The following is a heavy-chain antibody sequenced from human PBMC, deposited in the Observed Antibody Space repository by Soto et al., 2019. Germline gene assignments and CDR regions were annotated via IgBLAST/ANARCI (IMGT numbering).Heavy chain of an antibody. CDR1: GFTFSTYW. J-gene: IGHJ6*02. CDR2: INHSGST. CDR3: ARGHRIRLLEWLGLGAGYHFGMDV. D-gene: IGHD3-3*01. Sequence: LRLSCVASGFTFSTYWMSWVRQAPGRGLEWIGEINHSGSTNYNPSLKSRVPISVDTSKNQFSLKLSSVTAADTAVYHGARGHRIRLLEWLGLGAGYHFGMDVWAQRTKVTVS. V-gene: IGHV4-34*01.